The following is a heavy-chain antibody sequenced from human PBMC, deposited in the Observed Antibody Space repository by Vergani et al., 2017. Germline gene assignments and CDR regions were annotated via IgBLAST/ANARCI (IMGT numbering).Heavy chain of an antibody. V-gene: IGHV1-18*01. CDR3: ARDRYYYGSGSYYNRFDY. D-gene: IGHD3-10*01. CDR2: ISAYNGNT. J-gene: IGHJ4*02. Sequence: QVQLVQSGAEVKTPGASVKVSCKAYGYTFTSYGISWVRQAPGQGLEWMGWISAYNGNTNYAQKLQGRVTMTTDTSTSTAYMELRSLRSDDTAVYYCARDRYYYGSGSYYNRFDYWGQGTLVTVSS. CDR1: GYTFTSYG.